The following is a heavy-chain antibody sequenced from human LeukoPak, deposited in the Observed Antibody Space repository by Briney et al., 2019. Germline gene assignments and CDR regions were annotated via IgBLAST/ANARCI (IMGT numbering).Heavy chain of an antibody. D-gene: IGHD6-19*01. CDR2: PNLSGST. CDR3: ARYSMAGNNYFVY. J-gene: IGHJ4*02. V-gene: IGHV4-34*01. Sequence: PSETLSLTCAVDGGSFSGYYWSWIRQPPGKGLEWIGEPNLSGSTNYNPSLKSLVTISVDTSKNQCSLKLSSVTAADTAVYYCARYSMAGNNYFVYWGQGTLVTVSS. CDR1: GGSFSGYY.